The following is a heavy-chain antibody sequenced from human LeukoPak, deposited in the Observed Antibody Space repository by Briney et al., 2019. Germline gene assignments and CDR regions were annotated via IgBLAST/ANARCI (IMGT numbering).Heavy chain of an antibody. CDR2: IYYSGST. Sequence: SETLSLTCTVSGGSISSYYWSWIRQPPGKGLEWIGYIYYSGSTNYNPSLKSRVTISVDPSKNQFSLKLSSVTAADTAVYYCASGDYGDYGGYYYGMDVWGQGTTVTVSS. J-gene: IGHJ6*02. CDR3: ASGDYGDYGGYYYGMDV. V-gene: IGHV4-59*01. CDR1: GGSISSYY. D-gene: IGHD4-17*01.